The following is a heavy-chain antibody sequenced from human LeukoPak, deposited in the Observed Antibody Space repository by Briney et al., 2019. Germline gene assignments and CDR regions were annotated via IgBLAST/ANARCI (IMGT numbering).Heavy chain of an antibody. CDR2: INHSGST. Sequence: SETLSLTCAVYGGSFSGYYWSWIRQPPGKGLEWIGEINHSGSTNYNPSLKSRVTISVDTSKNQFSLKLSSVTAADTAVYYCARRGTYYDFWSGYPFDYWDQETLVTVSS. J-gene: IGHJ4*02. D-gene: IGHD3-3*01. V-gene: IGHV4-34*01. CDR1: GGSFSGYY. CDR3: ARRGTYYDFWSGYPFDY.